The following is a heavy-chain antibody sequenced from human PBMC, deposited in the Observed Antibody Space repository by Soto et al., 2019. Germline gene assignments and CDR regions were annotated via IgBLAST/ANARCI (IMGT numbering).Heavy chain of an antibody. V-gene: IGHV3-30-3*01. J-gene: IGHJ6*02. CDR1: GFTFDTYG. D-gene: IGHD3-16*01. Sequence: GGSLRLSCVASGFTFDTYGIHWVRQAPGKGLQWVALISYEGSNTYYADSVRGRFTFSRDNSKNTLYLQMNTLRPEDTGLYYFARVTPGQNLYYVSVLDCWGQGTSVTVAS. CDR3: ARVTPGQNLYYVSVLDC. CDR2: ISYEGSNT.